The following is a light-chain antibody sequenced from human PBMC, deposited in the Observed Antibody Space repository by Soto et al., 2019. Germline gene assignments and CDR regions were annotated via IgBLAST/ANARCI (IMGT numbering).Light chain of an antibody. CDR3: QQYGRSGT. V-gene: IGKV3-20*01. J-gene: IGKJ1*01. Sequence: EIVLTQSPGTLSLSPGDRATLSCRASQSVSSTHLAWYHQKPGQAPRLLIYGASTRASGIPDRFSGSGSGTDFTLTISRLEPEDFAVYYCQQYGRSGTFGQGTKVDI. CDR1: QSVSSTH. CDR2: GAS.